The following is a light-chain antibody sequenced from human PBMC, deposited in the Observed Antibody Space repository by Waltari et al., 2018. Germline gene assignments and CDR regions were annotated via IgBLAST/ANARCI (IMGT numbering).Light chain of an antibody. J-gene: IGLJ2*01. CDR1: SSDVWGYNS. CDR2: DVS. V-gene: IGLV2-23*02. Sequence: QSALTQPASVSGSPGQSITISCTGTSSDVWGYNSVSWYQHHPGKAPKVIIYDVSQRPSGVSNRFSGSKSGNTASLTISGLQPEDEADYFCCSYAGNYIHVLFGGGTKLTVL. CDR3: CSYAGNYIHVL.